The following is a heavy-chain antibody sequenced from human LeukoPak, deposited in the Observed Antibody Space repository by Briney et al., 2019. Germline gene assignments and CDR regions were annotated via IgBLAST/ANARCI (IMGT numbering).Heavy chain of an antibody. CDR3: ARDGRLDGYNGIVDN. D-gene: IGHD5-24*01. V-gene: IGHV3-74*01. Sequence: GSLRLSCAASGFTFSNYWMHWVRQAPGKGLGWVSSIKSNGRTTSYADSVKGRFTISRDNAKNTLYLQMNSLRVEDTAVYYCARDGRLDGYNGIVDNWGQGTLVTVSS. J-gene: IGHJ4*02. CDR1: GFTFSNYW. CDR2: IKSNGRTT.